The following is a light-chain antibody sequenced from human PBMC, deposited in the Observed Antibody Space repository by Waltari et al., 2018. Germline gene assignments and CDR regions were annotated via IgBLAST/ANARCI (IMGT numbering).Light chain of an antibody. V-gene: IGLV2-8*01. CDR1: SSDVGIYDY. Sequence: QSALTQPPSASGSSGQSVTISCTGTSSDVGIYDYVSWYQQRPGKAPKLIIYAVTERPSGVPDRFSGSKSGNTASLTVFGLQTEDEGTYYCGSYAGSKILLFGGGTELTVL. J-gene: IGLJ3*02. CDR3: GSYAGSKILL. CDR2: AVT.